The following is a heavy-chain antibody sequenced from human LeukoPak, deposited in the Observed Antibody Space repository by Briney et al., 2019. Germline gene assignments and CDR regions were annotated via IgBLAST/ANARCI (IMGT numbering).Heavy chain of an antibody. D-gene: IGHD1-1*01. Sequence: ASVKVSCKASGYTFTSYGISWVRQAPGQGLEWMGWISAYNGNTIYAQKLQGRVTMTTDTSTSTAYMELRSLRSDDTAVYYCARVELDVFVFDYWGQGTLVTVSS. CDR1: GYTFTSYG. CDR3: ARVELDVFVFDY. CDR2: ISAYNGNT. V-gene: IGHV1-18*01. J-gene: IGHJ4*02.